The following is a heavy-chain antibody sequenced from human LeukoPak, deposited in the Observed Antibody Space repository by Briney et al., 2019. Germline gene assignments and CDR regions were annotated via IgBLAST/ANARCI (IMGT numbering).Heavy chain of an antibody. V-gene: IGHV3-7*01. CDR2: IKQDGSEK. J-gene: IGHJ4*02. D-gene: IGHD3-10*01. CDR1: GFTFSSYW. Sequence: GGSLRLSCAASGFTFSSYWMSWVRQAPGKGLEWVANIKQDGSEKYYVDSVKGRFTISRDNAKNSLYLQMNSLRAEDTAVYYCASNRLLWFGELTYWGQGTLVTVSS. CDR3: ASNRLLWFGELTY.